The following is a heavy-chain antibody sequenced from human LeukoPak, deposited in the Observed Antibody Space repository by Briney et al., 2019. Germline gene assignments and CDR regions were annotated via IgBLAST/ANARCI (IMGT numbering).Heavy chain of an antibody. V-gene: IGHV3-33*06. CDR3: AKMDSSGYLDY. D-gene: IGHD3-22*01. CDR1: GFTFSSYG. CDR2: IWYDGSNK. Sequence: GGSLRLSCAASGFTFSSYGMHWVRQAPGKGLEWVAVIWYDGSNKYYADSVKGRFTISRDNSKNTLYLQMNSLRAEDTAVYYCAKMDSSGYLDYWGQGTLATVSS. J-gene: IGHJ4*02.